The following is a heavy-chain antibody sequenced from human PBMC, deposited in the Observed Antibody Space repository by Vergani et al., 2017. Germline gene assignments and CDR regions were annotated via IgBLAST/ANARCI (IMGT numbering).Heavy chain of an antibody. CDR1: GFTFSSYA. CDR3: TTDSWVEMATIFNSGRDY. D-gene: IGHD5-24*01. J-gene: IGHJ4*02. Sequence: VQLVESGGGVVQPGRSLRLSCAASGFTFSSYAMHWVRQAPGKGLEWVGRIKSKTDGGTTDYAAPVKGRFTISRDDSKNTLYLQMNSLKTEDTAVYYCTTDSWVEMATIFNSGRDYWGQGTLVTVSS. CDR2: IKSKTDGGTT. V-gene: IGHV3-15*01.